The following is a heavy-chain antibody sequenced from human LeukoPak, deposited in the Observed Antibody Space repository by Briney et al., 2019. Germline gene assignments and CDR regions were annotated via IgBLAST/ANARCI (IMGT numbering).Heavy chain of an antibody. V-gene: IGHV1-69*05. CDR1: GGTFSSYA. CDR2: IIPIFGTA. CDR3: ATPTPDSSSWCKDAFDI. D-gene: IGHD6-13*01. Sequence: SVKVSCKASGGTFSSYAISWVRQAPGQGLEWMGGIIPIFGTANYAQKFQGRVTITTDESTSTAYMELSSLRSEDTAVYYCATPTPDSSSWCKDAFDIWGQGTMVTVSS. J-gene: IGHJ3*02.